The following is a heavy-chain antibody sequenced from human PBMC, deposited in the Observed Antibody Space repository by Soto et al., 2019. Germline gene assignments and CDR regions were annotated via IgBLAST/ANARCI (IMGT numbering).Heavy chain of an antibody. V-gene: IGHV3-49*03. Sequence: PGGSLRLSCTASGFTFGDYAMSWFRQAPGKGLEWVGFIRSKAYGGTTEYAASVKGRFTISRDDSKSIAYLQMNSLKTEDTAVYYCTSADIVAPTQTNGVHHIYYYGLDVWGQGTTVTVSS. CDR1: GFTFGDYA. CDR2: IRSKAYGGTT. D-gene: IGHD5-12*01. J-gene: IGHJ6*02. CDR3: TSADIVAPTQTNGVHHIYYYGLDV.